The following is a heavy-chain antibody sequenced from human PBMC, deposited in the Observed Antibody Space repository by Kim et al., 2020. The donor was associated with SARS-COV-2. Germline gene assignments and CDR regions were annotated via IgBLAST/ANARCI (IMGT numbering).Heavy chain of an antibody. J-gene: IGHJ4*02. Sequence: SNPSHKSRVTISVDTSKNQFSLKLSSVTAADTAVYYCARFPIAAAGTFDYWGQGTLVTVSS. CDR3: ARFPIAAAGTFDY. D-gene: IGHD6-13*01. V-gene: IGHV4-39*01.